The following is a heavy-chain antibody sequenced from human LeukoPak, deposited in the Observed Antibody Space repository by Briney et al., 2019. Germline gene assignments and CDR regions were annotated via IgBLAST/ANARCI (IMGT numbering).Heavy chain of an antibody. CDR2: INWNSDSI. V-gene: IGHV3-9*01. CDR1: GFTFDDYA. CDR3: AKDRCSNGVGCYYYYMDV. D-gene: IGHD2-8*01. Sequence: EPGGSLRLSCAVSGFTFDDYAMHWVRQVPGKGLEWVSGINWNSDSIGYADSVKGRFTTSRDNAKNSLYLQMNSLRAEDTAVYYCAKDRCSNGVGCYYYYMDVWGKGTTVTIPS. J-gene: IGHJ6*03.